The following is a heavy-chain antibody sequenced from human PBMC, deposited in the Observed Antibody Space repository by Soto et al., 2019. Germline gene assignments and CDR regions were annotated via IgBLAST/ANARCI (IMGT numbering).Heavy chain of an antibody. CDR3: AREGHCSSTSCPGDY. CDR2: INHSGST. Sequence: QVQLQQWGAGLLKPSETLSLTCAVYGGSFSGYYWSWIRQPPGKGLEWIGEINHSGSTNYNPSLKSRVTISVDTSKNQFSLKLSSATAADTAVYYCAREGHCSSTSCPGDYWGQGTLVTVSS. J-gene: IGHJ4*02. D-gene: IGHD2-2*01. CDR1: GGSFSGYY. V-gene: IGHV4-34*01.